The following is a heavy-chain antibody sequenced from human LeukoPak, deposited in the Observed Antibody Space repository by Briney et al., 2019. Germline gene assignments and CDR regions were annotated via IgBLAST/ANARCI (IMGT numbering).Heavy chain of an antibody. D-gene: IGHD3-10*01. CDR1: GFTFSSYA. Sequence: GGSLRLSCAASGFTFSSYAMSWVRQAPGKGLEWVSAISGSGGSTYYADSVKGRFTISRDNSKNTLYLQMNSLRAEDTAVYYCAKDRGGVTMVRGAPVSSDYWGQGTLVTVSS. J-gene: IGHJ4*02. CDR2: ISGSGGST. V-gene: IGHV3-23*01. CDR3: AKDRGGVTMVRGAPVSSDY.